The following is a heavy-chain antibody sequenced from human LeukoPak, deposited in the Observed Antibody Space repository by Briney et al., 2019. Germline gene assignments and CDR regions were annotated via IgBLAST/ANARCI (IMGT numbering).Heavy chain of an antibody. CDR1: GYSFTSYW. J-gene: IGHJ4*02. Sequence: GESLKISCKGSGYSFTSYWIGWVRQMPGKGLEWMGIIYPGDSDTRYSPSFQGQVTISADKSISTAYLQWSSLKASDTAMYYCARQILPNGIVGAPADYWGQGTLVTVSS. D-gene: IGHD1-26*01. CDR3: ARQILPNGIVGAPADY. V-gene: IGHV5-51*01. CDR2: IYPGDSDT.